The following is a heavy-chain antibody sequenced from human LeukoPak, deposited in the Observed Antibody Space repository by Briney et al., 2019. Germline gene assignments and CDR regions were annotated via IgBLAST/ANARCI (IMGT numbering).Heavy chain of an antibody. CDR2: INPNSGGT. V-gene: IGHV1-2*02. Sequence: ASVKVSCKASGYTFTDYYMHWVRQAPGQGLEWMRWINPNSGGTNYAQKFQGRVTMTRDTSISTAYMELSRLRSDDTAVYYCARGTVLLRYFDWLPISGYYFDYWGQGTLVTVSS. J-gene: IGHJ4*02. CDR3: ARGTVLLRYFDWLPISGYYFDY. D-gene: IGHD3-9*01. CDR1: GYTFTDYY.